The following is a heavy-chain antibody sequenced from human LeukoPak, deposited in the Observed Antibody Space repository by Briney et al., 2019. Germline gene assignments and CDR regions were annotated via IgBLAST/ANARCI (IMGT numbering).Heavy chain of an antibody. CDR1: GYTFTSYG. J-gene: IGHJ4*02. CDR2: ISAYNGKT. V-gene: IGHV1-18*01. D-gene: IGHD3-22*01. CDR3: ARDQGYYYDSTGYVFDS. Sequence: ASVKVSCKASGYTFTSYGISWVRQAPGQGLEWMGWISAYNGKTYYAQNFQGRVTVTTDTSTSTAYMELGNLRSDDTAVYYCARDQGYYYDSTGYVFDSWGQGTLVTVSS.